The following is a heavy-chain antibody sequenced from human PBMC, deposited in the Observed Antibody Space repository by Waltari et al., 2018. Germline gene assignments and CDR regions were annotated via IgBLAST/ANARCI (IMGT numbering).Heavy chain of an antibody. Sequence: QVQLVQSGAEVKKPGASVKVSCKTSGYPFPLYGLHWLRQAPGQGLEWMGWINAAHGTTKYSQKFQGRLTITRDTSASTIYMELSSLRSEDTAMYYCARDSDYYDSSGYGNWFDPWGQGTLVTVSS. CDR1: GYPFPLYG. CDR3: ARDSDYYDSSGYGNWFDP. D-gene: IGHD3-22*01. J-gene: IGHJ5*02. CDR2: INAAHGTT. V-gene: IGHV1-3*01.